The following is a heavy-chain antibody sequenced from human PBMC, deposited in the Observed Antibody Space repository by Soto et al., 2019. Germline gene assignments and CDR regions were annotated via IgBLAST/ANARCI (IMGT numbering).Heavy chain of an antibody. V-gene: IGHV3-23*01. D-gene: IGHD3-3*01. J-gene: IGHJ4*02. CDR2: ISGSCGST. CDR1: GFTFSSYA. Sequence: EVQLLESGGGLVQPGGSLRLSCAASGFTFSSYAMSWVRQAPGKGLEWVSAISGSCGSTYYADYVKGRFTISRDNSKNKLYLQMNSLRAEDTAVYYCAKSYYDFLSGLDSWGQGTLVTVSS. CDR3: AKSYYDFLSGLDS.